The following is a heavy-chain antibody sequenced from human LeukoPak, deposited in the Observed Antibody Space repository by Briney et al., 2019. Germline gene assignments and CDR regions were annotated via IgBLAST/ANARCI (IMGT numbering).Heavy chain of an antibody. CDR2: ISAYNGNT. CDR1: GYTFTSYG. Sequence: ASVKVSCKASGYTFTSYGISWVRQAPGQGLEWMGWISAYNGNTNYAQKLQGRVTMTTDTSTSTAYMELRGLRSDDTAVYYCARSNLVYYYGSGSPYYFDYWGQGTLVTVSS. V-gene: IGHV1-18*01. J-gene: IGHJ4*02. CDR3: ARSNLVYYYGSGSPYYFDY. D-gene: IGHD3-10*01.